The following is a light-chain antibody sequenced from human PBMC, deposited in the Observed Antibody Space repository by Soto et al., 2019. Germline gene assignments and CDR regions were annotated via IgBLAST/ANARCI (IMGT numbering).Light chain of an antibody. J-gene: IGKJ4*01. CDR1: QDISSY. CDR3: QQGNSYPLT. Sequence: DILLTQSPSFLSASVGDRVTITCRATQDISSYLAWYQQKPGKAPNLLIHSASTLRGGVSSRFGGSGSGTEFTLTISSLQPEDLATYYCQQGNSYPLTFGGGTKVEIK. CDR2: SAS. V-gene: IGKV1-9*01.